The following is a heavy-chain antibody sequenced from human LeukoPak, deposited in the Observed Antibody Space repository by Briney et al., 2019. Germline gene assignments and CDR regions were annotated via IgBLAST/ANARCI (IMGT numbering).Heavy chain of an antibody. V-gene: IGHV4-59*01. CDR3: TRGSGWYYY. CDR1: GVSISSYY. J-gene: IGHJ4*02. D-gene: IGHD6-19*01. Sequence: SETLSLTCTVSGVSISSYYWSWLRQPPGKGLEGIGYIYYSGSTNYNPSLKSRVTISVDTSKNQFSLKLSSVTAADTAVYYCTRGSGWYYYWGQGTLVTVSS. CDR2: IYYSGST.